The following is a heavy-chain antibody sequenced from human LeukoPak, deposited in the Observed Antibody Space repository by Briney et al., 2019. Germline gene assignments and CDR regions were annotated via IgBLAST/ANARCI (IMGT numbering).Heavy chain of an antibody. Sequence: GGSLRLSCAASGFTFSSYEMNWVRQAPGKGLEWVSYISSSSSTIYYADSVKGRFTISRDNAKNSLYLQMNSLRAEDTAVYYCARSRYSYGRDYYMDVWGKGTTVTVSS. D-gene: IGHD5-18*01. V-gene: IGHV3-48*01. J-gene: IGHJ6*03. CDR3: ARSRYSYGRDYYMDV. CDR2: ISSSSSTI. CDR1: GFTFSSYE.